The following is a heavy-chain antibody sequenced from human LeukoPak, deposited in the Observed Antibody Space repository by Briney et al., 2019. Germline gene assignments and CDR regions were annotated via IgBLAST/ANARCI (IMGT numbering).Heavy chain of an antibody. V-gene: IGHV3-23*01. J-gene: IGHJ3*02. D-gene: IGHD1-26*01. CDR1: GFTFSTYI. CDR3: AKDLRGGSGSYPDAFDI. Sequence: GGSLRLSCAASGFTFSTYIMNWVRQTPGKGLEWVSAISGSGGSTYYADSVKGRFTISRDNSKNTLYLQMNSLRAEDTAVYYCAKDLRGGSGSYPDAFDIWGQGTMVTVSS. CDR2: ISGSGGST.